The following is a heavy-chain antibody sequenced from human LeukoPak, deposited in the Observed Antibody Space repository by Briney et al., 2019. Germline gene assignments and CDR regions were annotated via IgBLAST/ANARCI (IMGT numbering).Heavy chain of an antibody. Sequence: PGGSLRLSCAASGFTFSSYEMNWVRQAPGKGLEWVSYITSSGITIYYADSVKGRFTISRDNAKNSLYLQMNSLRAEDTAVYYCARDQDGIAVAVFDPWGQGTLVTVSS. CDR3: ARDQDGIAVAVFDP. V-gene: IGHV3-48*03. CDR1: GFTFSSYE. J-gene: IGHJ5*02. D-gene: IGHD6-19*01. CDR2: ITSSGITI.